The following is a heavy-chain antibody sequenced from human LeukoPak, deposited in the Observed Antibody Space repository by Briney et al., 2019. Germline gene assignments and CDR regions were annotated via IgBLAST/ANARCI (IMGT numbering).Heavy chain of an antibody. CDR3: ARRARATAGGDYFDY. Sequence: SGTLSLTCTVSGGSISTYYWSWIRQPPGKGLEWIGYIYYSGNTNYNPSLKSRVTIPLDTSRNQFSLKLSSVTAADTAVYYCARRARATAGGDYFDYWGQGTLVTVSS. D-gene: IGHD6-13*01. J-gene: IGHJ4*02. CDR2: IYYSGNT. CDR1: GGSISTYY. V-gene: IGHV4-59*08.